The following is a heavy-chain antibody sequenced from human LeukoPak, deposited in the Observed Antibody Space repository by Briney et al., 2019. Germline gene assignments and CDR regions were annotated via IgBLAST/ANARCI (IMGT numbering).Heavy chain of an antibody. CDR2: MYYRGSA. CDR1: GDSVSSVDYY. V-gene: IGHV4-30-4*01. D-gene: IGHD3-22*01. Sequence: PSETLSLTCAVSGDSVSSVDYYWGWVRQSPGKGLQWIGYMYYRGSAYYSPSLESRLSISIDTSKNQFSLKLRSVTAAETAVYYCARVLRFYFDTTGYYFDHWGQGTLVTVSS. CDR3: ARVLRFYFDTTGYYFDH. J-gene: IGHJ4*02.